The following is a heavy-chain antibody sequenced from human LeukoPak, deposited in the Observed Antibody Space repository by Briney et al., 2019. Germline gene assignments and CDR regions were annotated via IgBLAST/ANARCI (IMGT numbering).Heavy chain of an antibody. CDR2: INPSGGST. CDR3: ARDWGITIFGVYDAFDI. Sequence: ASVKVSCKASGYTFTSYYMHWVRQAPGQGLEWMGIINPSGGSTSYAQKFQGRVTMTRDMSTSTVYMELSSLRSEDTAVYYCARDWGITIFGVYDAFDIWGQGTMVTVSS. CDR1: GYTFTSYY. V-gene: IGHV1-46*01. J-gene: IGHJ3*02. D-gene: IGHD3-3*01.